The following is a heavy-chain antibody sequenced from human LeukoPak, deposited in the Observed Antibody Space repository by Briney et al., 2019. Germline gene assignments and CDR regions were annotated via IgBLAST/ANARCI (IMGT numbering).Heavy chain of an antibody. V-gene: IGHV4-39*01. CDR1: GGSISSRSYY. D-gene: IGHD1-26*01. J-gene: IGHJ3*02. CDR3: ARVGATYDAFDI. Sequence: SETLSLTCTVSGGSISSRSYYWGWIRQPPGKGLEWIGKISDSGSTYYSPSLRSRVTISIDMSKNQFSLKLSSVTATDTAVYYCARVGATYDAFDIWGQGTMVTVSS. CDR2: ISDSGST.